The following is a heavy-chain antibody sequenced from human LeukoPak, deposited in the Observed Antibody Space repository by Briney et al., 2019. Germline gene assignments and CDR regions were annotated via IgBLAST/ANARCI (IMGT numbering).Heavy chain of an antibody. CDR3: ARGATVRHGDYSTYNLFDP. CDR2: IYYSGST. D-gene: IGHD4-17*01. V-gene: IGHV4-59*01. CDR1: GTSISNYY. Sequence: SETLSLTCTVSGTSISNYYWSWIRQPPGKGLEWIAYIYYSGSTNYNPSLKSRVTISVDTSKNQFSLKLSSVTAADTAVYYCARGATVRHGDYSTYNLFDPWGRGTLVTVSS. J-gene: IGHJ5*02.